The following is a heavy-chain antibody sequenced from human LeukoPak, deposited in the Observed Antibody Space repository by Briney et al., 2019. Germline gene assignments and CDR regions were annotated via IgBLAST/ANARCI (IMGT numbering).Heavy chain of an antibody. Sequence: TGGSLRLPRAASVFTFSSYGIHWVRQAPGKGLEWVAFIRYDGSNKYYADSVKGRFTISRDNSKNTLYLQMNSLRAEDTAVYYCARQGRGEDDGFDIWGQGTLVTASS. CDR2: IRYDGSNK. V-gene: IGHV3-30*02. J-gene: IGHJ3*02. CDR3: ARQGRGEDDGFDI. CDR1: VFTFSSYG.